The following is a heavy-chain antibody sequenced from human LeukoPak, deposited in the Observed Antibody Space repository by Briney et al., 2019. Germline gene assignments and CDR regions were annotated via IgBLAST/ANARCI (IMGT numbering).Heavy chain of an antibody. CDR2: TYYRSKWYN. CDR3: AREKETPDTGYQLDTLYYFDY. V-gene: IGHV6-1*01. J-gene: IGHJ4*02. CDR1: GDSVSSNSAA. D-gene: IGHD3-9*01. Sequence: TSQTLSLTCAISGDSVSSNSAAWNWIRQSPSRGLEWLGRTYYRSKWYNDYAVSVKSRITINPDTSKNQFSLQLNSVTPEDTAVYYCAREKETPDTGYQLDTLYYFDYWGQGTLVTVSS.